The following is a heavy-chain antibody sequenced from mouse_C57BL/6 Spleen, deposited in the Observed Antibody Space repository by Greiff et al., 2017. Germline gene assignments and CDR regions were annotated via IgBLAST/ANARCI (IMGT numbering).Heavy chain of an antibody. Sequence: VQLQQPGAELVKPGASVKLSCKASGYTFTSYWMQWVKQRPGQGLEWIGEIDPSDSYTNYNQKFKGKATLTVDTSSSTAYMQLSSLTSEYSAVYYCARRVTYYFDYWGQGTTLTVSS. J-gene: IGHJ2*01. CDR3: ARRVTYYFDY. D-gene: IGHD2-2*01. CDR1: GYTFTSYW. CDR2: IDPSDSYT. V-gene: IGHV1-50*01.